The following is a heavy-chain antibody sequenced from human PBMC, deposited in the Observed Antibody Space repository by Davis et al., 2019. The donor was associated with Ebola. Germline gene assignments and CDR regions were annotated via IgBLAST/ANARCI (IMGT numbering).Heavy chain of an antibody. V-gene: IGHV3-23*01. CDR1: GFTFNSFA. Sequence: PGGSLRLSCAASGFTFNSFAMTWVRQAPGKGLEWVSTLGTSADTYYADSVKGRFTISRDNSKNTLYLQMNGLRVEDTAIYYCAKDTSNIWFDIWGQGTNVTVSS. CDR2: LGTSADT. CDR3: AKDTSNIWFDI. D-gene: IGHD1-26*01. J-gene: IGHJ3*02.